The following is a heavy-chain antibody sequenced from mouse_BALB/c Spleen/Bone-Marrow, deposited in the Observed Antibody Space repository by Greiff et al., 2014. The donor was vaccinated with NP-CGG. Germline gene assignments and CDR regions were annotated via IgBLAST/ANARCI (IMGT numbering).Heavy chain of an antibody. CDR3: SREGAY. CDR1: GYTFTSYY. CDR2: ITPSNGDT. V-gene: IGHV1S81*02. Sequence: HVQLKESGAELVKPGASVKLSCKASGYTFTSYYMYWVKQRPGQGLEWIGEITPSNGDTNFNEKFKSKATLTVDKSSSTAYMQLSSLTSEDSAVYYCSREGAYWGQGTLVTVSA. J-gene: IGHJ3*01.